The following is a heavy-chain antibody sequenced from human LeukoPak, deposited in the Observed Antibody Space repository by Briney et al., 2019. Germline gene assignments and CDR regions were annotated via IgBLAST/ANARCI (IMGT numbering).Heavy chain of an antibody. V-gene: IGHV4-34*01. CDR3: ARECGMITDY. Sequence: SETLSLTCAVYGGSFSGYYWSWIRQPPGKGLEWIGEINHSGSTNYNPSLKSRVTISVDTSKNQFSLKLSSVTAADTAVYYCARECGMITDYWGQGTLVTVSS. J-gene: IGHJ4*02. CDR2: INHSGST. D-gene: IGHD3-16*01. CDR1: GGSFSGYY.